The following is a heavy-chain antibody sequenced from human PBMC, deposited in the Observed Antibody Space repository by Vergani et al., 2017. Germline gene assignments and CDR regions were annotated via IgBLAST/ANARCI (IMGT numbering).Heavy chain of an antibody. V-gene: IGHV1-2*02. CDR2: VNPNSGGT. J-gene: IGHJ3*02. CDR3: ARVYYYDSSGYYGAFDI. D-gene: IGHD3-22*01. CDR1: GHTFTGYY. Sequence: QVQLVQSGAEVKKPGASVKVSCKASGHTFTGYYMHWVRQAPGQGLEWMGWVNPNSGGTNYAQKFQGRVTMTRDTSISTAYMELSRLRSDDTAVYYCARVYYYDSSGYYGAFDIWGQGTMVTVSS.